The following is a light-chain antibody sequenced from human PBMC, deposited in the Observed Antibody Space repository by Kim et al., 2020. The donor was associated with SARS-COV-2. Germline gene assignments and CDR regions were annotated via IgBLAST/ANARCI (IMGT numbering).Light chain of an antibody. CDR3: QQLDSHPVT. Sequence: ASVRDRVTITCRASEEISTCLAWYQQKPGKAPKLLIHTASILQSEFPSRLSGSGSGTEFTLTISSLLLEDLATYFWQQLDSHPVTFGGGTKVDIK. CDR2: TAS. CDR1: EEISTC. J-gene: IGKJ4*01. V-gene: IGKV1-9*01.